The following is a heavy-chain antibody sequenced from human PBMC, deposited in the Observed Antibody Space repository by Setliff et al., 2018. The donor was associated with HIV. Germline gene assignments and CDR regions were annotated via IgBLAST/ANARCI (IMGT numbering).Heavy chain of an antibody. CDR3: AREPAGSGSGSFGF. CDR2: IYHSGST. V-gene: IGHV4-38-2*02. D-gene: IGHD3-10*01. CDR1: GYSISSGYY. J-gene: IGHJ4*02. Sequence: PSETLSLTCTVAGYSISSGYYWGWIRQPPGKGLEWIGSIYHSGSTYYNPSLKSRVTISVDTSKNQFSLKLSSVTAADTAVYYCAREPAGSGSGSFGFWGQGTLVTVSS.